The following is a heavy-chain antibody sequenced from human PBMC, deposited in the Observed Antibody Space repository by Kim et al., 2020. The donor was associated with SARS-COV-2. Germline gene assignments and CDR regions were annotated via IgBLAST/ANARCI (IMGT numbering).Heavy chain of an antibody. D-gene: IGHD2-15*01. CDR3: ARDSAAGYCSGGSCYYAFDI. J-gene: IGHJ3*02. CDR1: GYTFTSYY. V-gene: IGHV1-46*01. CDR2: INPSGGST. Sequence: ASVKVSCKASGYTFTSYYMHWVRQAPGQGLEWMGIINPSGGSTSYAQKFQGRVTMTRDTSTSTVYMELSSLRSEDTAVYYCARDSAAGYCSGGSCYYAFDIWGQGTMVTVSS.